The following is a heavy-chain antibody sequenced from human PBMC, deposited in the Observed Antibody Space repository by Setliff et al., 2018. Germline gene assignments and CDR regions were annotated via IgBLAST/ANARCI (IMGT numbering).Heavy chain of an antibody. D-gene: IGHD3-3*01. Sequence: SLRLSCAASGFTFSRYWMSWVRQAPGKGLEWVANIKQDGSEKYYVDSVKGRFTISRDNSKNTLYLQMNSLRAEDTALYYCARVPTIFGGLARWTFDYWGQGTLVTLSS. V-gene: IGHV3-7*01. CDR2: IKQDGSEK. CDR1: GFTFSRYW. CDR3: ARVPTIFGGLARWTFDY. J-gene: IGHJ4*02.